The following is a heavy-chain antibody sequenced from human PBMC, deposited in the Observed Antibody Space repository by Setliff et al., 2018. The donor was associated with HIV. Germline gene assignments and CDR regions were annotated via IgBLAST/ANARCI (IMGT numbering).Heavy chain of an antibody. D-gene: IGHD1-26*01. Sequence: ASVKVSCKASGYTFTSYAVNWVRQAPGQGLEWVGWIHTNTGDPTYAQGFTGRFVFSFDTSVSTAYLQISGLKAEDTAVYYCATRGEQLYFYRMDVWGQGTTVTVSS. CDR1: GYTFTSYA. CDR2: IHTNTGDP. V-gene: IGHV7-4-1*02. CDR3: ATRGEQLYFYRMDV. J-gene: IGHJ6*02.